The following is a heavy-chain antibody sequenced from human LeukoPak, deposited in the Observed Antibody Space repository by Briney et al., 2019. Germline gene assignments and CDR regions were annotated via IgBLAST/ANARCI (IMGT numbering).Heavy chain of an antibody. V-gene: IGHV3-23*01. CDR1: GFTFSSYA. Sequence: GGSLRLSCAASGFTFSSYAMSWVRQAPGEGLEWVSAISGSGGSTYYADSVKGRFTISRDNSKNTLYLQMNSLRAEDTAVYYCSKAPDYGGNSADFDYWGQGTLVTVSS. D-gene: IGHD4-23*01. CDR2: ISGSGGST. CDR3: SKAPDYGGNSADFDY. J-gene: IGHJ4*02.